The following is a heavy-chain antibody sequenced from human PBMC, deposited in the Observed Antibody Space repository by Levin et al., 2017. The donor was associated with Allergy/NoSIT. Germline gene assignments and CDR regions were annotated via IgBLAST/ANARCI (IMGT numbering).Heavy chain of an antibody. Sequence: PSETLSLTCTVSGGSISSGGYYWSWIRQHPGKGLEWIGYIYYSGSTYYNPSLKSRVTISVDTSKNQFSLKLSSVTAADTAVYYCARGPGIYDFWSGYKFDPWGQGTLVTVSS. V-gene: IGHV4-31*03. CDR3: ARGPGIYDFWSGYKFDP. CDR1: GGSISSGGYY. CDR2: IYYSGST. D-gene: IGHD3-3*01. J-gene: IGHJ5*02.